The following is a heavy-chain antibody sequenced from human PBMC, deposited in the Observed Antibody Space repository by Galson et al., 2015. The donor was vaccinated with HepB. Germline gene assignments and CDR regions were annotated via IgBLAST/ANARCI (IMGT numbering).Heavy chain of an antibody. Sequence: SVKVSCKVSGYTLTELSMHWVRQAPGQGLEWMGYINPNSGGAYYAQTFQGGVTMTRDTSINTAHMELSRLRSDDTAVYYCARDLTGGNYYPGDFWGQGTLVTVSS. CDR1: GYTLTELS. CDR3: ARDLTGGNYYPGDF. CDR2: INPNSGGA. J-gene: IGHJ4*02. D-gene: IGHD1-26*01. V-gene: IGHV1-2*02.